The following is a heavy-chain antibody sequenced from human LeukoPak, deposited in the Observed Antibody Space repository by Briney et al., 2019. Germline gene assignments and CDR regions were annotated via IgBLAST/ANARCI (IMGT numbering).Heavy chain of an antibody. J-gene: IGHJ6*02. V-gene: IGHV3-9*01. CDR3: AKASEVYYYGMDV. CDR2: ISWNSGSI. Sequence: TFXXXAMYWVXQXPGKGLEGVSGISWNSGSIGYADSVKGRFTISRDNAKNSLYLQMSSLRAEDTALYYCAKASEVYYYGMDVWGQGTTVTVSS. CDR1: TFXXXA.